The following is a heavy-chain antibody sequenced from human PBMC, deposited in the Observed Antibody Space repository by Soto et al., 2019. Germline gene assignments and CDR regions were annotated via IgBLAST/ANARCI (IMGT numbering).Heavy chain of an antibody. D-gene: IGHD6-13*01. CDR1: GFTFSSYG. CDR3: ARVGYGSRRRGRGGMDV. Sequence: QVQLVESGGGVVQPGRSLRLSCAASGFTFSSYGMHWVRQAPGKGLEWVAGIWYDGSNKYYADSVKGRFTISRDNSKNTLYLQMNSLRAEDTAVYYGARVGYGSRRRGRGGMDVWGQGTTVTVSS. CDR2: IWYDGSNK. J-gene: IGHJ6*02. V-gene: IGHV3-33*01.